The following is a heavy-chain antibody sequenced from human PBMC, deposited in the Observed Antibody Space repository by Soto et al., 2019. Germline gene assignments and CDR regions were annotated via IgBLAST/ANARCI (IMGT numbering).Heavy chain of an antibody. CDR1: GFSLTTSGVG. CDR3: AHRVLRTFYGLVTTTALYFDH. D-gene: IGHD3-9*01. CDR2: IYWEGDE. V-gene: IGHV2-5*02. J-gene: IGHJ4*02. Sequence: QITLKESGPALVKPTQPLTLTGTFSGFSLTTSGVGVGWMRQTPGKAPEWLALIYWEGDEGYSPSLRSRLTITKDTAKNQVVLTLANMEPVDTGTYFCAHRVLRTFYGLVTTTALYFDHWGQGALVTVSS.